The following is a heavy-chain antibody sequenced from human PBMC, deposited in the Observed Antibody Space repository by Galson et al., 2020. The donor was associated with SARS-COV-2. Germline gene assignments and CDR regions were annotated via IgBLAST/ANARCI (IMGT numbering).Heavy chain of an antibody. V-gene: IGHV3-9*01. CDR2: ISWNSGSI. CDR1: GFTFDDYA. J-gene: IGHJ3*02. Sequence: SLKISCTASGFTFDDYAMHWVRQAPGKGLEWVSGISWNSGSIGYAESVKGRFTISRDNAKNSLYLQMNSLRAEDTALYYCAKVGLLWFGETENDAFDIWGQGTMVTVSS. CDR3: AKVGLLWFGETENDAFDI. D-gene: IGHD3-10*01.